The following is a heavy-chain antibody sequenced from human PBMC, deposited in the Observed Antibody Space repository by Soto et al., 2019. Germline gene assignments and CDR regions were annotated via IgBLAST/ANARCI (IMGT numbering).Heavy chain of an antibody. CDR2: ISGSGGST. J-gene: IGHJ4*02. CDR3: AKPYYDFWSGYYPFGY. V-gene: IGHV3-23*01. Sequence: GGSLRLSCAASGFTFSSYAMSWVRQAPGKGLEWVSAISGSGGSTYYADSVKGRFTISRDNSKNTLYLQMNSLRAEDTAVYYCAKPYYDFWSGYYPFGYWGQGTLVTVSS. CDR1: GFTFSSYA. D-gene: IGHD3-3*01.